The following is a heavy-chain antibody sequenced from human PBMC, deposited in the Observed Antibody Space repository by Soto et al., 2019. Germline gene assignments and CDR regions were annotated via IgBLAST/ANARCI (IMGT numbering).Heavy chain of an antibody. V-gene: IGHV1-18*01. CDR2: ISAYNGNT. CDR3: ARVSAGTIDPYTVTRPSTTLFDY. J-gene: IGHJ4*02. D-gene: IGHD4-4*01. Sequence: GASVKVSCKASGYTFTSYGISWVRQAPGQGLEWMGWISAYNGNTNYAQKLQGRVTMTTDTSTSTAYMELRSLRSDDTAVYYCARVSAGTIDPYTVTRPSTTLFDYWGQVTLVTVSS. CDR1: GYTFTSYG.